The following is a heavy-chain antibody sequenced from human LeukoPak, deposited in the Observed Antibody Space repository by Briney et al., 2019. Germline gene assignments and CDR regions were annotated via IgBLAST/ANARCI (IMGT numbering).Heavy chain of an antibody. D-gene: IGHD6-13*01. CDR2: IYNSGST. Sequence: SETLSLTCAVYGGSFSGYYWSWIRQPPGKGLEWIGYIYNSGSTNYNPSLKSRVTISVDTSRNQFSLKLSSVTAADTAVYYCARYSSSSFDPWGQGTLVTVSS. V-gene: IGHV4-59*01. CDR3: ARYSSSSFDP. J-gene: IGHJ5*02. CDR1: GGSFSGYY.